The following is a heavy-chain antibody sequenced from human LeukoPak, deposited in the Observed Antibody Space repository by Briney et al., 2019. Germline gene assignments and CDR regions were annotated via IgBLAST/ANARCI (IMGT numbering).Heavy chain of an antibody. J-gene: IGHJ6*02. CDR1: GFTFSSYG. CDR2: ISSDGSDQ. CDR3: AKYGSGNYILCYGMDV. V-gene: IGHV3-30*18. Sequence: GGSLRLSCAASGFTFSSYGMHWVRQAPGKGLEWVAGISSDGSDQYYGDSVKGRFTISRDNPKSTLYLQMNSLRAEDTAVYYCAKYGSGNYILCYGMDVWGQGTTVTVSS. D-gene: IGHD4-23*01.